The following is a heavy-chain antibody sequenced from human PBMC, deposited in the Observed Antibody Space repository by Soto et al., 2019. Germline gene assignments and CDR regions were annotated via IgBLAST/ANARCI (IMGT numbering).Heavy chain of an antibody. J-gene: IGHJ4*02. V-gene: IGHV1-2*02. CDR2: INPTSGGT. CDR1: GYTFTGNY. D-gene: IGHD2-2*01. CDR3: ARGYCSSSGCSHYFDN. Sequence: ASVKVSCKASGYTFTGNYMHWVRQAPGQGLEWMALINPTSGGTNYAQKFQGRVTMTWDTSISTAYMELSRLRSDDTAIYYCARGYCSSSGCSHYFDNWGQGTLVTSPQ.